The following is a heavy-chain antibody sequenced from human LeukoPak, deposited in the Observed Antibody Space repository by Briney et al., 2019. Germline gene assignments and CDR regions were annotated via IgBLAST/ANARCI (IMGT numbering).Heavy chain of an antibody. Sequence: GGSLRLSCAASGFTFRSYGMHWVRQAPGKGLEWVALISYDGTKKYYADYVKGRFTISRDNSKNTAFLQMNSLRVEDTAVYYCAKDLGVIVVVTAFDYWGQGTLVTVSS. J-gene: IGHJ4*02. D-gene: IGHD2-21*02. CDR2: ISYDGTKK. CDR1: GFTFRSYG. CDR3: AKDLGVIVVVTAFDY. V-gene: IGHV3-30*18.